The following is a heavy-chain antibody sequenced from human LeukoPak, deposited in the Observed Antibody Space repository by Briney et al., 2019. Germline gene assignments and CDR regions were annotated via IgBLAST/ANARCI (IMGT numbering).Heavy chain of an antibody. CDR2: INPNSGGT. J-gene: IGHJ4*02. V-gene: IGHV1-2*02. CDR1: GYTFTGYY. CDR3: ARAYKPYDSSGYYGYYFDY. Sequence: RASVKVSCKASGYTFTGYYMHWVRQAPGQGLEWMAWINPNSGGTNYAQKFQGRVTMTRDTSISTAYMELSRLRSDDTAVYYCARAYKPYDSSGYYGYYFDYWGQGTLVTVSS. D-gene: IGHD3-22*01.